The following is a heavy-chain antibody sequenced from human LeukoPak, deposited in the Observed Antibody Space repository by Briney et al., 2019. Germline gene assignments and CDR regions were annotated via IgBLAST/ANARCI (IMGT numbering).Heavy chain of an antibody. J-gene: IGHJ4*02. CDR2: VSGSGAIA. V-gene: IGHV3-23*01. CDR1: GFTFSTYT. Sequence: GGSLRLSCAASGFTFSTYTLNWVRQAPGKGLEWVSTVSGSGAIAYYTDSDKGRFTISRDNSKNTLYLQMSSLTAKDTAVYYCAKDRSIGTYYTFDSWGQGTLVTVSS. CDR3: AKDRSIGTYYTFDS. D-gene: IGHD1-26*01.